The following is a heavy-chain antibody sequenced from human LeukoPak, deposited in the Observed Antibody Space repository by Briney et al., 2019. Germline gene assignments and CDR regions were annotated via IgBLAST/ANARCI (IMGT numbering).Heavy chain of an antibody. D-gene: IGHD5-18*01. V-gene: IGHV3-23*01. CDR3: AKDAWIQLWFGRKIN. J-gene: IGHJ4*01. CDR1: GFTFSSYA. Sequence: GGSLRLSCAASGFTFSSYAMSWVRQAPGKGLEWVSAISGSGGCTYYADSVKGRFTISRDNSKNTLYLQMNSLRAEYTAVYYCAKDAWIQLWFGRKINWGQGTLVTVSS. CDR2: ISGSGGCT.